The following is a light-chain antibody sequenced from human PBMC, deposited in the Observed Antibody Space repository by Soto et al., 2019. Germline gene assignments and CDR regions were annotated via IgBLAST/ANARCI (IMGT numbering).Light chain of an antibody. Sequence: EIVWTQSQGTLSLSAGERATLSCRASRSVSSSSLAWYQQRPGQAPRLLIYGASSRATSIPDRFSGSGSGTDFPLTISRLEPDDFAVYYCHQYGSSPWTFGQGTKVDIK. V-gene: IGKV3-20*01. CDR3: HQYGSSPWT. CDR2: GAS. CDR1: RSVSSSS. J-gene: IGKJ1*01.